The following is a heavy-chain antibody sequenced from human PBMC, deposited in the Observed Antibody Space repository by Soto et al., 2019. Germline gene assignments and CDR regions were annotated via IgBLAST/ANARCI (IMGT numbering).Heavy chain of an antibody. D-gene: IGHD4-17*01. Sequence: ASVEVSCKASGGTFSSYAISWVRQAPGQGLEWMGGIIPIFGTANYAQKFQGRVTITADESTSTAYMELSSLRSEDTAVYYCARAARHDYGDYDPSFDYWGQGTLVTVSS. CDR1: GGTFSSYA. CDR3: ARAARHDYGDYDPSFDY. V-gene: IGHV1-69*13. J-gene: IGHJ4*02. CDR2: IIPIFGTA.